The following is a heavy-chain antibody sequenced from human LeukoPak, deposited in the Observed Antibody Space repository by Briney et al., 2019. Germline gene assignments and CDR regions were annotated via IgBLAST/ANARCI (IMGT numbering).Heavy chain of an antibody. CDR1: LGTFHSYA. Sequence: ASVKVSCKASLGTFHSYAISWVRQAPGQGREWMGRIIPIFGTANYAQKFQGRVTITTDDSTSTAYMELSSLRSEDTAVYYCARLSGPYYYDSSGYPPYFDYWGQGTLVTVSS. J-gene: IGHJ4*02. V-gene: IGHV1-69*05. CDR3: ARLSGPYYYDSSGYPPYFDY. CDR2: IIPIFGTA. D-gene: IGHD3-22*01.